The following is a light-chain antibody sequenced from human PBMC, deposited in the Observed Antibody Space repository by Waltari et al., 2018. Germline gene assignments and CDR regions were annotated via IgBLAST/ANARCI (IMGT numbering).Light chain of an antibody. J-gene: IGKJ2*03. CDR1: QSVLYSSNNKNY. CDR2: WAS. V-gene: IGKV4-1*01. Sequence: DIVMTQSPDSLAVSLGERATINCRSSQSVLYSSNNKNYLVWYQQKPGQPTKGLIYWASTRESGVPDRVSGSGSGTDFTLTIRSLQAEDVAVYYCQQYYSAPYSFGQGTKLEIK. CDR3: QQYYSAPYS.